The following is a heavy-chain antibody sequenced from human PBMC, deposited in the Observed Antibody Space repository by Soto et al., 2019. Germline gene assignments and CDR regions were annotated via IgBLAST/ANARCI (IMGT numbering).Heavy chain of an antibody. J-gene: IGHJ4*02. V-gene: IGHV1-18*01. CDR2: ISAYNGNT. Sequence: ASVKVSCKASGYTFTSYGISWVRQAPGQGLEWMGWISAYNGNTNYAQKLQGRVTMTTDTSTSTAYMELRSLRSDDTAVYYCARVVGRITMVRGVIPFDYWGQGTLVTVSS. CDR3: ARVVGRITMVRGVIPFDY. D-gene: IGHD3-10*01. CDR1: GYTFTSYG.